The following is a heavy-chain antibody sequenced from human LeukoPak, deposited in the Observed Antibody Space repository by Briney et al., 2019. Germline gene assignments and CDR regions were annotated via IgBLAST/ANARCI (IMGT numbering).Heavy chain of an antibody. Sequence: SDTLSLTCAVSGYSIRRNNWWGWIRQPPGKGLEWIGYIYYSGSTFYNPSLESRVTMSVDTSKNQFSLKLTSVTAVDTAVYYCARVSASIAVAGEAFDIWGQGTMVTVSS. D-gene: IGHD6-19*01. V-gene: IGHV4-28*03. CDR1: GYSIRRNNW. CDR3: ARVSASIAVAGEAFDI. CDR2: IYYSGST. J-gene: IGHJ3*02.